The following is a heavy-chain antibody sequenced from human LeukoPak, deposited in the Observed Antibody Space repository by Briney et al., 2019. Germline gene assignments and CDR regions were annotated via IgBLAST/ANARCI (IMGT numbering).Heavy chain of an antibody. CDR2: IYHSGST. CDR1: GYSISSGYY. V-gene: IGHV4-38-2*02. J-gene: IGHJ5*02. Sequence: NPSETLSLTCTVSGYSISSGYYWGWIRQPPGKGLEWIGSIYHSGSTYSNPSLKSRVTISLDTSKNQFSLKLTSVTAADTAVYYCARDKGGVVDPWGQGTLVTVSS. D-gene: IGHD3-16*01. CDR3: ARDKGGVVDP.